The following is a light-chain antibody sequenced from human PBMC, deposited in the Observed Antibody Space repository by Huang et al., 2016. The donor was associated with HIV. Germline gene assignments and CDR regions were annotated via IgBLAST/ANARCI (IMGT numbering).Light chain of an antibody. Sequence: EIVMTQSPATLSVSPGERATLSCRASQSVSSKLACDQQKRGQAPSLLIYGASTRATGIPARFSGSGSGTDFTLTISSLQSEDFAVYYCQHYNNWPWTFGQGTKVEIK. CDR3: QHYNNWPWT. CDR1: QSVSSK. CDR2: GAS. J-gene: IGKJ1*01. V-gene: IGKV3-15*01.